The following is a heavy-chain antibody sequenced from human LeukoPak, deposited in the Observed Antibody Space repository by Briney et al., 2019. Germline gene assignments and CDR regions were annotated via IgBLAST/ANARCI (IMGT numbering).Heavy chain of an antibody. CDR1: GGSISSSSYY. J-gene: IGHJ4*02. V-gene: IGHV4-39*01. D-gene: IGHD1-26*01. Sequence: SETLSLTCTVSGGSISSSSYYWGWIRQPPGKGLEWIGSIYYSGSTYYNPSLKSRVTISVDTSNNQFSLKLSSVTAADTGVYYCARLTTSWYYFDYWGQGTLVTVSS. CDR3: ARLTTSWYYFDY. CDR2: IYYSGST.